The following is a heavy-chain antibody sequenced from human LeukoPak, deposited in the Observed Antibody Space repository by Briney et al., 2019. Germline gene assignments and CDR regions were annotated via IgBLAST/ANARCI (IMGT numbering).Heavy chain of an antibody. D-gene: IGHD6-19*01. CDR3: AREPWGHIAVASFGDY. V-gene: IGHV7-4-1*02. CDR1: GYTFTNYG. J-gene: IGHJ4*02. CDR2: INTNTGNP. Sequence: PRASVKVSCKASGYTFTNYGVNWVRRAPGQGLEWMGWINTNTGNPTYAQGFTGRFVFSLDTSVSTAYLQISSLKAEDTAVYYCAREPWGHIAVASFGDYWGQGTLVTVSS.